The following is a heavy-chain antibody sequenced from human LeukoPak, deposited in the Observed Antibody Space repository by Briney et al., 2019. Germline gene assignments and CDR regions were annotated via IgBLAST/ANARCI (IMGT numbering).Heavy chain of an antibody. CDR3: ARFAKGYGSGDIDY. D-gene: IGHD3-10*01. CDR2: IKQDGDQK. J-gene: IGHJ4*02. Sequence: GGSLRLSCVASGFTFSRYWMRWVRQAPGKGLEWVANIKQDGDQKHYVDSVRGRLIISRDNAKNSLHLQMNSLRAEDTAVYYCARFAKGYGSGDIDYWGQGTLVTVSS. CDR1: GFTFSRYW. V-gene: IGHV3-7*01.